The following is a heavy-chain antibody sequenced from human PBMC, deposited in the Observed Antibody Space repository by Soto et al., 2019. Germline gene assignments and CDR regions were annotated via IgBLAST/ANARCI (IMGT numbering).Heavy chain of an antibody. CDR2: ISGYNGNT. V-gene: IGHV1-18*01. D-gene: IGHD3-9*01. CDR3: ATTHITGYFS. J-gene: IGHJ5*02. Sequence: QVQLVQSGAEVKKPGASVNVSCKTSGYTFTSYDITWVRQAPGQGLEWMGWISGYNGNTNYAQKLQGRVTMTTDTSTSTAYMALRSLRSDDTAVYDCATTHITGYFSWGQGTLVTVS. CDR1: GYTFTSYD.